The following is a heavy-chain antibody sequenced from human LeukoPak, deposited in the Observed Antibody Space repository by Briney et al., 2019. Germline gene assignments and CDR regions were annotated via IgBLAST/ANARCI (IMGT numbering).Heavy chain of an antibody. CDR1: GFTFSSYG. J-gene: IGHJ4*02. D-gene: IGHD2-2*01. CDR2: IWYDGNNK. Sequence: GTSLRLSCAASGFTFSSYGMHWVRQAPGKGREWVAIIWYDGNNKYHADSVRGRFTISRDNSKNTLYLQMNSLRAEDTAVYYCAKDTKRYCTSTRCSITDHWGQGTLVTVSS. CDR3: AKDTKRYCTSTRCSITDH. V-gene: IGHV3-33*06.